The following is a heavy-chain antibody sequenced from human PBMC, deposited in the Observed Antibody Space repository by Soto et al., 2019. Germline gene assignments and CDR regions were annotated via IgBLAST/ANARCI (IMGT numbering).Heavy chain of an antibody. CDR3: ARGSIAAAGTSYYYGMDV. D-gene: IGHD6-13*01. Sequence: QVQLQQWGAGLLKPSETLSLTCAVYGGSFSGYYWSWIRQPPGKGLEWIGEINHSGSTNYNPSLKCRVTISVDTSKSQFSLKLSSVTAADTAVYYCARGSIAAAGTSYYYGMDVWGQGTTVTVSS. J-gene: IGHJ6*02. CDR1: GGSFSGYY. V-gene: IGHV4-34*01. CDR2: INHSGST.